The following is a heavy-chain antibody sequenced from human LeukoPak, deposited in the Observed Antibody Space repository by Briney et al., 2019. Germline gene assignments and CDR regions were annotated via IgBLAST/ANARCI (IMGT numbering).Heavy chain of an antibody. CDR3: ARVNYYDSRGYYHAFDI. V-gene: IGHV4-39*07. CDR2: NYDSGST. Sequence: SETLSLTCTVSGGSIRSSYYYWGWIRQPPGKGLEWIGSNYDSGSTNYNPSLKSRVTISVDTSKNQFSLKLSSVTAADTAVYYCARVNYYDSRGYYHAFDIWGQGTMVTVSS. J-gene: IGHJ3*02. CDR1: GGSIRSSYYY. D-gene: IGHD3-22*01.